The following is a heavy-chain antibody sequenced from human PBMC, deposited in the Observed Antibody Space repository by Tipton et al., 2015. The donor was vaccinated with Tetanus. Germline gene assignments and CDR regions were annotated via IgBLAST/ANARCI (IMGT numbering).Heavy chain of an antibody. D-gene: IGHD3-22*01. CDR3: AKDGADYYDSSGYYRQIDY. CDR2: ISGSGGST. CDR1: GFTFSSYA. J-gene: IGHJ4*02. V-gene: IGHV3-23*01. Sequence: SLRLSCAASGFTFSSYAMSWVRQAPGKGLEWVSAISGSGGSTYYADSVKGRFTISRDNSKNTLYLQMNSLRAEDTAVYYCAKDGADYYDSSGYYRQIDYWGQGTLVTVSS.